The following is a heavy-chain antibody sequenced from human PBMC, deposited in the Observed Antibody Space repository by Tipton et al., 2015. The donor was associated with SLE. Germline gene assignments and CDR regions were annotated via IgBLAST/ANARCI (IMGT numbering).Heavy chain of an antibody. CDR3: ARAGDSRDFDGFDI. D-gene: IGHD6-13*01. Sequence: AGLVKPSETLSLTCVVYGGSFSGYYWNWIRQPPGKGLEWIGEINHSGDTNYNPSLKSRVTISVDKSKNQLSLKLSSVTAADTAVYYCARAGDSRDFDGFDIWGQGTMVTVSS. CDR2: INHSGDT. V-gene: IGHV4-34*01. J-gene: IGHJ3*02. CDR1: GGSFSGYY.